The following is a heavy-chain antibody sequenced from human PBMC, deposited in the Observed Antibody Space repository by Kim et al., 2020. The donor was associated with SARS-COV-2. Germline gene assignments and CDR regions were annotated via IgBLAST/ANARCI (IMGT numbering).Heavy chain of an antibody. CDR2: ISGSGGST. Sequence: GGSLRLSCAASGFTFSSYAMSWVRQAPGKGLEWVSAISGSGGSTYYADSVKCRFTISRDNSKNTLYLQMNSLRAEDTAVYYCAKDQWGGIEYYYGSGRQNGMDVWGQGTTVTGSS. V-gene: IGHV3-23*01. CDR3: AKDQWGGIEYYYGSGRQNGMDV. D-gene: IGHD3-10*01. J-gene: IGHJ6*02. CDR1: GFTFSSYA.